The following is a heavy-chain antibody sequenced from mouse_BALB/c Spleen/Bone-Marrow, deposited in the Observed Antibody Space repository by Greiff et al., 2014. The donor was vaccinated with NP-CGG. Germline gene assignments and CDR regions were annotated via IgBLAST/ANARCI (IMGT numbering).Heavy chain of an antibody. J-gene: IGHJ2*01. D-gene: IGHD2-4*01. CDR3: NARGDYDFDYFDY. Sequence: EVNVVESGAELVRSGASVKLSRTASGFNIKDYYMHWVKQRPEQGLEWIGWIDPENGDTEYAPKFQGKATMTADTSSNTAYLQLSSLTSEDTAVYYCNARGDYDFDYFDYWGQGTTLTVSS. CDR1: GFNIKDYY. V-gene: IGHV14-4*02. CDR2: IDPENGDT.